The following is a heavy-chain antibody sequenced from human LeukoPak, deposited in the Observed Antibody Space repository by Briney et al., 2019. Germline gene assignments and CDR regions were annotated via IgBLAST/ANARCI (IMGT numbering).Heavy chain of an antibody. CDR2: ISAYNGNT. CDR3: ARGGSLYYYGSGSYSYFDY. V-gene: IGHV1-18*01. Sequence: ASVKVSCKASGYTFTSYGISWVRQAPGQGLEWMGWISAYNGNTNYAQKLQGRVTMTTDTSTSTAYMELRSLRSDDTAVYYCARGGSLYYYGSGSYSYFDYWGQGTLVTVSS. CDR1: GYTFTSYG. J-gene: IGHJ4*02. D-gene: IGHD3-10*01.